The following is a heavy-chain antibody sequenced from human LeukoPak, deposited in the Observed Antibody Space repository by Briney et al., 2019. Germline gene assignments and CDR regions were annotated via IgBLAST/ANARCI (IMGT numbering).Heavy chain of an antibody. V-gene: IGHV3-23*01. D-gene: IGHD3-16*02. Sequence: PGGSLRLSCAASGFTFSNYAMSWVRQAPGKGLEWVSAISGSGGSTYYADSVKGRFTISRDNSKNTLYLQMNSLRAEDTAVYYCAKEKYYDYVWGSYRFWGQGTLVTVSS. CDR2: ISGSGGST. CDR1: GFTFSNYA. J-gene: IGHJ4*02. CDR3: AKEKYYDYVWGSYRF.